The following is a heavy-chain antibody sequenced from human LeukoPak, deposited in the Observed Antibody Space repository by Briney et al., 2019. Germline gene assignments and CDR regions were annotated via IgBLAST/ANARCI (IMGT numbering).Heavy chain of an antibody. D-gene: IGHD2-15*01. CDR3: ARWPGVAATLYGMDV. CDR1: GGSISSYY. J-gene: IGHJ6*02. CDR2: IYYSVST. Sequence: SETLSLTCTVSGGSISSYYWSWIRQPPGKGLEWIGYIYYSVSTNYNPSLKSRVTISVDTSKNQFSLKLSSVTAADTAVYYCARWPGVAATLYGMDVWGQGTTVTVSS. V-gene: IGHV4-59*01.